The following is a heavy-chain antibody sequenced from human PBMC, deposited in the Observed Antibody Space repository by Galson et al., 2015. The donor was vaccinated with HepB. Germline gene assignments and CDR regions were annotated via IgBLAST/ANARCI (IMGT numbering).Heavy chain of an antibody. V-gene: IGHV3-48*01. D-gene: IGHD6-19*01. CDR1: GFTFSSYP. CDR3: ARDGIAVAGIPFDY. CDR2: INSISSQI. Sequence: SLRLSCAASGFTFSSYPMNWVRQAPGKGLEWISYINSISSQIFYGDSVKGRFTVSSDNAKNSLYLQMNSLRAEDTAVYYCARDGIAVAGIPFDYWGQGTLVTVSS. J-gene: IGHJ4*02.